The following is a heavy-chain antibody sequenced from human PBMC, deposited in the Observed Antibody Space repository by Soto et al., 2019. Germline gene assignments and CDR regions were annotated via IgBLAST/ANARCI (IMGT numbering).Heavy chain of an antibody. V-gene: IGHV3-23*01. Sequence: EVQLLESGGGLAQPGGSLRLSCAASGFTFSSYTMSWVRQAPGKGLEWVSAITGRGGSTYSADSVKGQSTISSDNSKNTLDLQMSSLRAEDGAVYYCATLSEATIRVGFDYWGRGTLVTVSP. J-gene: IGHJ4*02. D-gene: IGHD5-12*01. CDR3: ATLSEATIRVGFDY. CDR1: GFTFSSYT. CDR2: ITGRGGST.